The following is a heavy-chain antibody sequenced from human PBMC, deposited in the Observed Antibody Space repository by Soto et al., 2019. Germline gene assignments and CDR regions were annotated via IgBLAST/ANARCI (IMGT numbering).Heavy chain of an antibody. V-gene: IGHV4-61*01. CDR3: TRGGDPYKTGH. Sequence: PSETLSLTCTVPVGSVTIGTYYWSWIRQPPGKGLEWIGFIHYSGSTNYNPSLKGRVTMSVDTSKNQFSLKLTSVNTADTAIYYCTRGGDPYKTGHWGQGTLVTVSS. CDR2: IHYSGST. D-gene: IGHD2-21*01. CDR1: VGSVTIGTYY. J-gene: IGHJ4*02.